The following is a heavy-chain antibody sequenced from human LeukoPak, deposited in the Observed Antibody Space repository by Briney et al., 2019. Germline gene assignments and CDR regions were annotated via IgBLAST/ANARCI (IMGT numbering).Heavy chain of an antibody. J-gene: IGHJ6*02. CDR3: ARDIVVVPAADYGMDV. D-gene: IGHD2-2*01. CDR1: GYTFTSYG. Sequence: GASVKVSCKASGYTFTSYGISWVRQAPGQGLGWMGWISAYNGNTNYAQKLQGRVTMTTDTSTSAAYMELRSLRSDDTAVYYCARDIVVVPAADYGMDVWGQGTTVTVSS. CDR2: ISAYNGNT. V-gene: IGHV1-18*01.